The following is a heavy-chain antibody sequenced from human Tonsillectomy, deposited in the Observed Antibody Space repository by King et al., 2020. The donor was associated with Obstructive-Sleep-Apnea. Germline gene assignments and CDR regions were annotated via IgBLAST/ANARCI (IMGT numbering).Heavy chain of an antibody. CDR2: FDREDGET. CDR3: ATVSAGTRIAYYYYGMDV. CDR1: GYTLTELS. Sequence: GQLVQSGAEVKKPGASVKVSCKVSGYTLTELSIHWVRQAPGKGLEWMGGFDREDGETIYAQKFQGRVTMTEDTSTDTAYMELSSLRSEDTAVYYCATVSAGTRIAYYYYGMDVWGQGTTVTVAS. J-gene: IGHJ6*02. V-gene: IGHV1-24*01. D-gene: IGHD6-13*01.